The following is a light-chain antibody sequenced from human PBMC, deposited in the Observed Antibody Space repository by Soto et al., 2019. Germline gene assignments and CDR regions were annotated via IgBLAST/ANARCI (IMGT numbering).Light chain of an antibody. J-gene: IGKJ3*01. CDR1: QSVGNNY. Sequence: EIVLTQSPGTLSLSPGERATLSCRASQSVGNNYLSWFQQKPGQAPKLLIYVASNRATGIPDRFSGSGSGTDFSLTISSLEPEDVAVYFCHQHATAPLTFGPGTKVNVK. CDR2: VAS. V-gene: IGKV3-20*01. CDR3: HQHATAPLT.